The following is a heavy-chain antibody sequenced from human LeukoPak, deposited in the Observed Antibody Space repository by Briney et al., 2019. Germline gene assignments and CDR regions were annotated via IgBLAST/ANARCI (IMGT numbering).Heavy chain of an antibody. CDR3: ARVVGYSSGWYVRDECYFDY. V-gene: IGHV4-34*01. Sequence: SETLSLTCAVYGGSFSGYYWSWIRQPPGKGLEWIGEINHSGSTNYNPSLKSRVTISVDTSKNQFSLKLSSVTAADTAVYYCARVVGYSSGWYVRDECYFDYWGQGTLVTFSS. CDR2: INHSGST. CDR1: GGSFSGYY. J-gene: IGHJ4*02. D-gene: IGHD6-19*01.